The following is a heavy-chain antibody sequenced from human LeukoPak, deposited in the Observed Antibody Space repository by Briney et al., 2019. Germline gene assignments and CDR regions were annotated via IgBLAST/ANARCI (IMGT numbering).Heavy chain of an antibody. CDR3: ARDAYYYGSGSS. D-gene: IGHD3-10*01. J-gene: IGHJ4*02. CDR1: GGSFSGYY. Sequence: SETLSFTCAVYGGSFSGYYWSWIRQPPGKGLEWIGEINHSGSTNYNPSLKSRVTISVDTSKNQFSLKLSSVTAADTAVYYCARDAYYYGSGSSWGQGTLVTVSS. V-gene: IGHV4-34*01. CDR2: INHSGST.